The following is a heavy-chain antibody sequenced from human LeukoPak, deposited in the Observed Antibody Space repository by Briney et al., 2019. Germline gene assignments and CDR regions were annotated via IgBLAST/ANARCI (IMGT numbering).Heavy chain of an antibody. J-gene: IGHJ3*02. CDR1: GYTFTSYY. CDR2: INPSGGST. CDR3: ARDPGKAAAASTWGALDI. V-gene: IGHV1-46*01. Sequence: ASVKVSCKASGYTFTSYYMHWVRQAPGQGLEWMGIINPSGGSTSYAQKFQGRVTMTRDTSTSTVYMELSSLRSEDTAVYYCARDPGKAAAASTWGALDIWGQGTMVTVSS. D-gene: IGHD6-13*01.